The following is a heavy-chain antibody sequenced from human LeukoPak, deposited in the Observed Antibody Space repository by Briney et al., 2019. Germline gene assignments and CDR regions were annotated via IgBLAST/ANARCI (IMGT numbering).Heavy chain of an antibody. Sequence: PGRSLRLSCAASGLTFSSYAMHWVRQAPGKGLEWVTVISYDGSNKYYADSVKGRFTISRDNSKNTLYLQMNSLRAEDTAVYYCARGGVDSSSWYYFDYWGQGTLVTVSS. CDR1: GLTFSSYA. CDR3: ARGGVDSSSWYYFDY. CDR2: ISYDGSNK. J-gene: IGHJ4*02. V-gene: IGHV3-30*04. D-gene: IGHD6-13*01.